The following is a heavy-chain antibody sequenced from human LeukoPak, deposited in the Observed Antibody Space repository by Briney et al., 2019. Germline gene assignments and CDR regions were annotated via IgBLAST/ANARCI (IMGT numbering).Heavy chain of an antibody. CDR2: INHSGST. CDR3: ARGYYELDY. D-gene: IGHD3-3*01. CDR1: GGSFSGYY. Sequence: PSETLSLTCAVYGGSFSGYYWSWIRQPPGKGLEWIGEINHSGSTNYNPSLKSRVTISVDTSKNQFSLKLNSVTAADTAVYYCARGYYELDYWGQGTLVTVSS. V-gene: IGHV4-34*01. J-gene: IGHJ4*02.